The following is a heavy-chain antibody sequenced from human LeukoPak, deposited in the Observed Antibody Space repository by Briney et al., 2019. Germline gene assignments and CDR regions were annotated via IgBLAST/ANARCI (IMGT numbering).Heavy chain of an antibody. V-gene: IGHV1-46*01. CDR2: INPSGGST. CDR3: ARGEGKEYSSSWYNY. Sequence: ATVKVSCKASGGTFSSYAISWVRQAPGQGLEWMGIINPSGGSTSCAQKFQGRVTMTRDTSTSTVYMELSSLRSEDTAVYYCARGEGKEYSSSWYNYWGQGTLVTVSS. CDR1: GGTFSSYA. D-gene: IGHD6-13*01. J-gene: IGHJ4*02.